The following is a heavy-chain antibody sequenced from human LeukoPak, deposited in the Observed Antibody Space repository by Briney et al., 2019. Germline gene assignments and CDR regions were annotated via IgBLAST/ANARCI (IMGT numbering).Heavy chain of an antibody. Sequence: GGSLRLSCAASGFTFSSYAMHWVRQAPGKGLEWVAVISYDGSNKYYADSVKGRFTISRDNSKNTLYLQMNSLRAEDTAVYYCARGGEGRVEWSSITIFGVVIGSDAFDIWGQGTMVTVSS. J-gene: IGHJ3*02. D-gene: IGHD3-3*01. CDR2: ISYDGSNK. V-gene: IGHV3-30-3*01. CDR3: ARGGEGRVEWSSITIFGVVIGSDAFDI. CDR1: GFTFSSYA.